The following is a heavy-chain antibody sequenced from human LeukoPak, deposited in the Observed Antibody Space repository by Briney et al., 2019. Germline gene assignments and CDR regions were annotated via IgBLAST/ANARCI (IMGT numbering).Heavy chain of an antibody. D-gene: IGHD5/OR15-5a*01. CDR1: GLSVSSSY. J-gene: IGHJ3*02. Sequence: GGSLRLSCVASGLSVSSSYMGWVRQPPGKGLEWVSFIRATGSGGVDYADSVKGRFTISRYSSKNTLYLQMNSLRAEDTAVYYCAKVSAGAGEVLRFAFDIWGQGTMVTVSS. CDR2: IRATGSGGV. V-gene: IGHV3-23*01. CDR3: AKVSAGAGEVLRFAFDI.